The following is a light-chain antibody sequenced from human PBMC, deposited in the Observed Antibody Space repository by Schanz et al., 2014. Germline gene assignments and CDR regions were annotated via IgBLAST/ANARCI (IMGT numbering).Light chain of an antibody. CDR3: SSYTSSSTLL. J-gene: IGLJ2*01. V-gene: IGLV2-14*01. CDR2: DVS. Sequence: QSVLTQPASVSGSPGQSITISCTGSSSDVGGYNYVSWYQQHPGKAPKLMIYDVSNRPSGVSNRFSGSKSGNTASLTISGLLAEDEADYYCSSYTSSSTLLFGGGTKLTVL. CDR1: SSDVGGYNY.